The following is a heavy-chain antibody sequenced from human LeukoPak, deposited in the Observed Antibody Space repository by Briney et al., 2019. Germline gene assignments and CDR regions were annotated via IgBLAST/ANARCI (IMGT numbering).Heavy chain of an antibody. D-gene: IGHD6-19*01. Sequence: RDNSKNTLYLQMNSLRAEDTAVYYCARRSGIAVAGAFDYWGQGTRVTVSS. V-gene: IGHV3-23*01. CDR3: ARRSGIAVAGAFDY. J-gene: IGHJ4*02.